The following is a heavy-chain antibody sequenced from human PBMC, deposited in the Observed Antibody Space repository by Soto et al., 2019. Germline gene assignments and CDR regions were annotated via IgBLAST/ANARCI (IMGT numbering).Heavy chain of an antibody. CDR2: ISAYNGNT. V-gene: IGHV1-18*01. J-gene: IGHJ4*01. CDR1: GYSFTSYG. Sequence: ASVKVSCKASGYSFTSYGTTWERQAPGQGLEWMGWISAYNGNTDYAQNLQERVTLTPDISTYTAYMELRSLHSDDQAVSYCAGDGGSDLSGPDECFDSWGQGARVTFSS. D-gene: IGHD2-15*01. CDR3: AGDGGSDLSGPDECFDS.